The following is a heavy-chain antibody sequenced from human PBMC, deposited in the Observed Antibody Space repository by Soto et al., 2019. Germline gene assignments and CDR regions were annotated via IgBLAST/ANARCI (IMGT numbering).Heavy chain of an antibody. V-gene: IGHV1-18*01. Sequence: QVQLVQSGPEVKKPGASVKVSCKASGYSFTTNAISWVRQAPGQGLEWMGWINPYKGNTKYGQKFQGGVTMTTDTSTSTAYMEVRSLRADDTAVYYCARGQQSPVTIFGVAVSSMGNFDIWGQGTMVTVSS. CDR2: INPYKGNT. CDR1: GYSFTTNA. D-gene: IGHD3-3*01. CDR3: ARGQQSPVTIFGVAVSSMGNFDI. J-gene: IGHJ3*02.